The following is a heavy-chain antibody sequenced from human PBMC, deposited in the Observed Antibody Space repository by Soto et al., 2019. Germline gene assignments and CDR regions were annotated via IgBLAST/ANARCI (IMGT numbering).Heavy chain of an antibody. J-gene: IGHJ3*02. CDR2: INPSGGST. D-gene: IGHD2-2*01. CDR3: ARDTIVVVPAAEGPDAFDI. Sequence: ASVKVSCKASGYTFTSYYMHWVRQAPGQGLEWMGIINPSGGSTSYAQKFQGRVTMTRDTSTSTVYMELSSLRSEDTAVYYCARDTIVVVPAAEGPDAFDIWGQGTMVTVS. CDR1: GYTFTSYY. V-gene: IGHV1-46*01.